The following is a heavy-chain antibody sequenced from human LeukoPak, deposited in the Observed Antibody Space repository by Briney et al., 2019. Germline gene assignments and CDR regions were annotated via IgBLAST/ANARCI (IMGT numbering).Heavy chain of an antibody. Sequence: SETLSLTCTVSGGSISSYYWSWIRQPAGKGLEWLGRIYTSGSTNYNPSLKSRVTMSVDTSKNQFSLKLSSVTAADTAVYYCARNHYSVYYGSGSRPHYYYMDVWGKGTTVTISS. CDR2: IYTSGST. V-gene: IGHV4-4*07. CDR1: GGSISSYY. CDR3: ARNHYSVYYGSGSRPHYYYMDV. J-gene: IGHJ6*03. D-gene: IGHD3-10*01.